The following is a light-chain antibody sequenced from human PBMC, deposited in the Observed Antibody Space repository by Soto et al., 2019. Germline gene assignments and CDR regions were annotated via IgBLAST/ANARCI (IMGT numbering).Light chain of an antibody. CDR1: QSVTSN. Sequence: EIVMSQSPATLSVSTGERATLSCRASQSVTSNFAWYQQKPGQAPRLLIYDASTRATGIPARFSGSGSGTEFTLTISSLQSEDFAVYYCQQYNNWPLTFGGGTKVDTK. CDR2: DAS. CDR3: QQYNNWPLT. V-gene: IGKV3-15*01. J-gene: IGKJ4*01.